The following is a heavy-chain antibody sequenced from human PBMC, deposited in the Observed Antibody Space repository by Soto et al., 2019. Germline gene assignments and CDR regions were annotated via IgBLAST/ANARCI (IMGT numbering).Heavy chain of an antibody. CDR3: ARVPDV. Sequence: QLQLQESGSGLVKPSQTLSLTCAVSRGSISSGGYSWTWIRQPPGKGLEWIGYIYHSGSTYYNPTLQSRVTISVDRSKNQFSLKLSCVNAAETAVYYCARVPDVWGQGATGTLSS. V-gene: IGHV4-30-2*01. CDR1: RGSISSGGYS. CDR2: IYHSGST. J-gene: IGHJ6*02.